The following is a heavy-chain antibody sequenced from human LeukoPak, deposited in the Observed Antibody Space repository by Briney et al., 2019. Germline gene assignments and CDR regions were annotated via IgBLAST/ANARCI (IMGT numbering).Heavy chain of an antibody. CDR3: ARRSYYGSGSYNY. CDR1: GDSISSYY. V-gene: IGHV4-59*12. J-gene: IGHJ4*02. CDR2: ISYSGST. D-gene: IGHD3-10*01. Sequence: SETLSLTCTVSGDSISSYYWSWIRQPPGKGLEWIAYISYSGSTNYNPSLKSRVIVSVDTSKNQFSLKLSSVTAADTAVYYCARRSYYGSGSYNYWGQGTLVTVSS.